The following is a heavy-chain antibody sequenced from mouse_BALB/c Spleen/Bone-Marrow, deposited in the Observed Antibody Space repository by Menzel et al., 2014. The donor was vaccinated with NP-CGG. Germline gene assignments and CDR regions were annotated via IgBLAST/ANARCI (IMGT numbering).Heavy chain of an antibody. CDR2: MWGDGST. CDR1: GFSLTGYG. CDR3: ARDSFLITRALDY. Sequence: QVQLQQSGPGLVAPSQSLSITCTVSGFSLTGYGVSWVRQPPGKGLEWLGMMWGDGSTDYNSALKSRLGISKDNSKSQVFLKMNSLQTDDTARYYCARDSFLITRALDYWGQGTSVTVSS. D-gene: IGHD2-4*01. J-gene: IGHJ4*01. V-gene: IGHV2-6-7*01.